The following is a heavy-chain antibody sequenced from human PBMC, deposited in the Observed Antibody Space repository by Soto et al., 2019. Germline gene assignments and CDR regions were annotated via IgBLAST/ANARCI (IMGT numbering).Heavy chain of an antibody. CDR1: GYSFAGYW. Sequence: GQSLHISCKGSGYSFAGYWIVWVRQMPGKGLYWMGVIYPGDSDTRYSPSLHGQVTISADKSISTAYLQWSSLKPSDTAMYFCARLPGFRGVFDVFNVCGQGTMVIVS. J-gene: IGHJ3*01. D-gene: IGHD3-10*01. CDR3: ARLPGFRGVFDVFNV. V-gene: IGHV5-51*01. CDR2: IYPGDSDT.